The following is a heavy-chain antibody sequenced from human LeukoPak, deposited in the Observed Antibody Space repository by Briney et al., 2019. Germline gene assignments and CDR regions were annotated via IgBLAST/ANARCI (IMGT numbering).Heavy chain of an antibody. D-gene: IGHD3-10*01. CDR2: LYYSGSA. CDR3: ARIRNYGSGTYIPFVDY. CDR1: GDSMSNYY. Sequence: SETLSLTCTVSGDSMSNYYWSWIRQPPGKGLEWIGYLYYSGSANYNPSLKSRVTISLDTSKNQFSLKLSSVTAADTAVYYCARIRNYGSGTYIPFVDYWGQGTLVTVSS. J-gene: IGHJ4*02. V-gene: IGHV4-59*01.